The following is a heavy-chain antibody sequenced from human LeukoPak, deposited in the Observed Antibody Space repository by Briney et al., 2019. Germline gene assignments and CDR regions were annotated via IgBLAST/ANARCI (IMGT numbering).Heavy chain of an antibody. CDR3: VKGKWEHTHSYYGLYV. CDR2: ISYDAFNE. V-gene: IGHV3-30*18. J-gene: IGHJ6*02. CDR1: GFTFSTLI. D-gene: IGHD1-26*01. Sequence: PGGSLRHSSADSGFTFSTLITYWVRQSPGKGLEWVAAISYDAFNEDYGRSVRGRFTISRDNSKNTVDLQMNSLRPEDTAVYFCVKGKWEHTHSYYGLYVWGQGTSVIVAS.